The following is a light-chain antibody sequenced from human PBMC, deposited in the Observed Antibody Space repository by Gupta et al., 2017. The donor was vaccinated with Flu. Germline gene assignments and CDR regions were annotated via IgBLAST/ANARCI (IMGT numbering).Light chain of an antibody. CDR1: NNYVGSYNF. V-gene: IGLV2-23*01. CDR3: CSYAHYVR. CDR2: EGS. J-gene: IGLJ2*01. Sequence: QSALTQPASVSGSPGQSITISCTGTNNYVGSYNFVSWYQQHPGKAPKLMIYEGSKRPSGVSNRFSGSESGNTASLTISGLQAEDEADYYCCSYAHYVRIGGGTKVTVL.